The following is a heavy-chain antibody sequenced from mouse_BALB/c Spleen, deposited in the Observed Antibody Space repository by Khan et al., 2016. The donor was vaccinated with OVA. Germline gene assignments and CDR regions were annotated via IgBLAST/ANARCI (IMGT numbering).Heavy chain of an antibody. V-gene: IGHV1S137*01. J-gene: IGHJ3*01. CDR3: VRGGKFAY. D-gene: IGHD1-1*02. Sequence: QVQLKESGAELVRPGVSVKISCKGSGYTFTDYAMHWVKQGHAKSLEWIGVISTYYGDAEYNQKFQGKASMTVDRSSSTVYMELARLTSVDSAIYYCVRGGKFAYWGQGTLVTVSA. CDR1: GYTFTDYA. CDR2: ISTYYGDA.